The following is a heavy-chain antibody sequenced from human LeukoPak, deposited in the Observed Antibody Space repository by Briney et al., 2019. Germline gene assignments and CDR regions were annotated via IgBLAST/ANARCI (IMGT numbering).Heavy chain of an antibody. Sequence: GGSLRLSCAASGFTFPMYWMSWVRQAPGKGLEWVADIKQDGSEKYYVDSVKGRFTISRQNAKNSLFLQMNSLRAEDTAVYYRARHRSGGSQDDAFDIWGQGTMVTVSS. CDR1: GFTFPMYW. V-gene: IGHV3-7*01. CDR3: ARHRSGGSQDDAFDI. CDR2: IKQDGSEK. J-gene: IGHJ3*02. D-gene: IGHD2-15*01.